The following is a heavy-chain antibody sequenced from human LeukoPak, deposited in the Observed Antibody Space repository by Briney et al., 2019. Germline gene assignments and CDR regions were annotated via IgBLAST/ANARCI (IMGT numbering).Heavy chain of an antibody. J-gene: IGHJ4*02. CDR3: AKDLTGMVRGEGAFDY. V-gene: IGHV3-30*18. D-gene: IGHD3-10*01. CDR1: GFTFSSYG. Sequence: PGGSLRLSCAASGFTFSSYGMHWVRQAPGKGLEWVAVISYDGSNKYYADSVKGRLTISRDNSKNTLYLQMNSLRAEDTAVYYCAKDLTGMVRGEGAFDYWGQGTLVTVSS. CDR2: ISYDGSNK.